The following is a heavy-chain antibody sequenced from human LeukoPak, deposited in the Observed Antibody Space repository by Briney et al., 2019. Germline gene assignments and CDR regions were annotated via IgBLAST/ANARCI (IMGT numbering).Heavy chain of an antibody. Sequence: PGGSLRLSCAASGFTFDNYRMSWVRQAPGKGLEWVSVLFTGGGRTLYADSVKGRFTISGDTSRTTLYLQMNGLRAEDTAVYYCAKECDYSPGHKFDLWGQGTLVTVSS. V-gene: IGHV3-23*01. CDR2: LFTGGGRT. CDR1: GFTFDNYR. J-gene: IGHJ4*02. CDR3: AKECDYSPGHKFDL. D-gene: IGHD3-10*01.